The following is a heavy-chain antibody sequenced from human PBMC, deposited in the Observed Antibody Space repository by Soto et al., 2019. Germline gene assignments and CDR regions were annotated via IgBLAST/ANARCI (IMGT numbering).Heavy chain of an antibody. Sequence: EVQLVESGGGLVQPGGSLRLSCAASGFTFSSYSMNWVRQAPGKGLEWVSYISSSSSTIYYADSVKGRFTISRDNAKNSLYLQMNSLRDEDKAVYYCARVFYSVAGTGGLDYWGQGTLVTVSS. CDR2: ISSSSSTI. J-gene: IGHJ4*02. CDR1: GFTFSSYS. V-gene: IGHV3-48*02. CDR3: ARVFYSVAGTGGLDY. D-gene: IGHD6-19*01.